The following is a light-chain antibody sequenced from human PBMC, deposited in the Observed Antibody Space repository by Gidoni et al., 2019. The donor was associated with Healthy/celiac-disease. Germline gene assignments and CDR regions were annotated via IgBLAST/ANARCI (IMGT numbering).Light chain of an antibody. J-gene: IGLJ2*01. CDR1: ISDVGGYNY. CDR3: SSYAGSNNFVV. CDR2: EVS. Sequence: QSALTQPPSASGAPGPPVTISCTGTISDVGGYNYVSWYQQHPGKAPKLMIYEVSKRPSGVPDRFSGSKSGNTASLTVSGLQAEDEADYYCSSYAGSNNFVVFGGGTKLTVL. V-gene: IGLV2-8*01.